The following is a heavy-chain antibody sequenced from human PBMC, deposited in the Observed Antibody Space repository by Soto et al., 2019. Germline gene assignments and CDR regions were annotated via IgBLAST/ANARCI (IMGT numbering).Heavy chain of an antibody. CDR3: ARVNSHYYDSSGYYLLY. Sequence: GGSLRLSCAASGFTFSSYDMHWVRQATGKGLEWVSAIGTAGDTYYPGSVKGRFTISRENAKNSLYLQMNSLRAEDTAVYYCARVNSHYYDSSGYYLLYWGQGTLVTVSS. V-gene: IGHV3-13*01. CDR1: GFTFSSYD. D-gene: IGHD3-22*01. CDR2: IGTAGDT. J-gene: IGHJ4*02.